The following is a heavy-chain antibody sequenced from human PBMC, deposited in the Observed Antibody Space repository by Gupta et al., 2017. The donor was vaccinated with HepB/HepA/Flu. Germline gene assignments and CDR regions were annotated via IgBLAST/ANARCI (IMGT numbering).Heavy chain of an antibody. Sequence: QVQLVQSGAEVKKPGASVKVSCKASGYTFTSYDINWVRQATGQGLEWMGWMNPNSGNTGYAQKFQGRVTMTRNTSIGTAYMELSSLGSEDTAVYYCARGLTMIGKRRTGAHFDYWGQGTLVTVS. D-gene: IGHD3-22*01. V-gene: IGHV1-8*01. CDR1: GYTFTSYD. J-gene: IGHJ4*02. CDR2: MNPNSGNT. CDR3: ARGLTMIGKRRTGAHFDY.